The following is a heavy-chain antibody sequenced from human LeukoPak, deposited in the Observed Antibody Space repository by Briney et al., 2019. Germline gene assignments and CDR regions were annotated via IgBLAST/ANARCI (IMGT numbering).Heavy chain of an antibody. D-gene: IGHD3-22*01. CDR2: IYYSGST. J-gene: IGHJ4*02. Sequence: PSETLSLTCIVSGGSISSSSYYWGWIRQPPGKGLEWIGSIYYSGSTYYNPSLKSRVTISVDTSKNQFSLKLSSVTAADTAVYYCARQGASYYYDRSGYYPFDYWGQGTLVTVSS. V-gene: IGHV4-39*01. CDR1: GGSISSSSYY. CDR3: ARQGASYYYDRSGYYPFDY.